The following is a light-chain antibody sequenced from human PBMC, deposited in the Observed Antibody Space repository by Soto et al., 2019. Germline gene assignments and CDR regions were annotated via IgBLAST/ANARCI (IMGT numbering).Light chain of an antibody. CDR1: QSVSSSY. V-gene: IGKV3-20*01. J-gene: IGKJ1*01. Sequence: DIVLTQSPGTLSLSPGDPATLSCRASQSVSSSYLAWYQQKPGQAPRVLIYVASTRATGIPARFSGSGSGTDFTLSISRVEPEDFAVYYCQQYGSSPTFGQGTKVDI. CDR2: VAS. CDR3: QQYGSSPT.